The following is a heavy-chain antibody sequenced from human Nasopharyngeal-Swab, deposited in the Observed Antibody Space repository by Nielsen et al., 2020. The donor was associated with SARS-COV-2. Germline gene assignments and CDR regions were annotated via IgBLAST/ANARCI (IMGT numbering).Heavy chain of an antibody. V-gene: IGHV3-9*01. CDR2: ISWNSGSI. D-gene: IGHD2-15*01. CDR1: GFTFSSYA. CDR3: AKDTASQAYCSGGSCHFDY. J-gene: IGHJ4*02. Sequence: GGSLRLSCAASGFTFSSYAMSWVRQAPGKGLEWVSGISWNSGSIGYADSVKGRFTISRDNAKNSLYLQMNSLRAEDTALYYCAKDTASQAYCSGGSCHFDYWGQGTLVTVSS.